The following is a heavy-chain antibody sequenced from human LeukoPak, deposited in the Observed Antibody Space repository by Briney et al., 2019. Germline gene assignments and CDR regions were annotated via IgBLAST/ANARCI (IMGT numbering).Heavy chain of an antibody. CDR1: GFTFSDYW. Sequence: GGSLRLSCAASGFTFSDYWMHWVRHAPGKGLVGVSRVNRDGSSTSYADSVKGRFTISRDNAKNTLSLQMNSLRAEDTAVYYCARDRSISAAGDTYWGQGTLVTVSS. V-gene: IGHV3-74*01. CDR3: ARDRSISAAGDTY. D-gene: IGHD6-13*01. CDR2: VNRDGSST. J-gene: IGHJ4*02.